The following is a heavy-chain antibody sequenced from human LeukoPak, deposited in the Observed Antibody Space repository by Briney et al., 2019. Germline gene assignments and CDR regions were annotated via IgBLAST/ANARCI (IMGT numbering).Heavy chain of an antibody. D-gene: IGHD5-12*01. Sequence: ASVKVSCKASGYTFTNSDINWVRQASGQGLEWMGWMNPNSGDRGNIQKFQGRVTMTRDTSTSTVYMELSSLRSEDTAVYYCARNEDIVATSGGDYWGQGTLVTVSS. CDR1: GYTFTNSD. CDR3: ARNEDIVATSGGDY. CDR2: MNPNSGDR. J-gene: IGHJ4*02. V-gene: IGHV1-8*01.